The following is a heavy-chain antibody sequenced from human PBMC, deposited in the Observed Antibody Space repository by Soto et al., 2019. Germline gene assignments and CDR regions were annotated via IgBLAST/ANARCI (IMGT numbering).Heavy chain of an antibody. CDR2: INPAGTIT. D-gene: IGHD3-16*01. Sequence: MQMVESGGGSVQPGGSLRLSCAASGFPFSHYWMHWVRQTPGKGLVWVSRINPAGTITNYADSVEGRFTISRDNADSALVLQMNSLSAEDTAIYYCTSDTFGLRDTGGQGTLVTVSS. J-gene: IGHJ5*02. V-gene: IGHV3-74*01. CDR3: TSDTFGLRDT. CDR1: GFPFSHYW.